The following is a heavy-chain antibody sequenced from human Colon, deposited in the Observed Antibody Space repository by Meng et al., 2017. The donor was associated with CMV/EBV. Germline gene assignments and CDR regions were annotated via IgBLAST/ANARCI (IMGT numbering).Heavy chain of an antibody. CDR1: GFSFSTSTYY. V-gene: IGHV4-39*07. D-gene: IGHD2-15*01. CDR2: IYFRGST. CDR3: AREGYPGGSEFGP. J-gene: IGHJ5*02. Sequence: SGFSFSTSTYYWAWIRQPPGRGLEWIGSIYFRGSTYYNPSLKSRVAMSLDTSKSQFSLNLTSMTAADTAMYYCAREGYPGGSEFGPWGQGTLVTVSS.